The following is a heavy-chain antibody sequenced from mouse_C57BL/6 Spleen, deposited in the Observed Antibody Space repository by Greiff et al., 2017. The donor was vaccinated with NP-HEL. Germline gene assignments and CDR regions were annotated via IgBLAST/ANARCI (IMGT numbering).Heavy chain of an antibody. CDR1: GFNIKDDY. J-gene: IGHJ2*01. V-gene: IGHV14-4*01. D-gene: IGHD2-5*01. CDR3: TIVTLDD. Sequence: VQLQQSGAELVRPGASVKLSCTASGFNIKDDYMHWVKQRPEQGLEWIGWIDPENGDTESASKFQGKAPITADTSSNTAYLQLSSLTSEDTAVYYCTIVTLDDWGQGTTLTVSS. CDR2: IDPENGDT.